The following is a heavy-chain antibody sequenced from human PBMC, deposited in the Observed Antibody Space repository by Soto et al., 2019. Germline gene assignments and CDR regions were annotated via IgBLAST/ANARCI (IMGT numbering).Heavy chain of an antibody. Sequence: GGSLRLSCAASGFTFSSYAMHWVRQAPGKGLEWVAVISYDGSNKYYADSVKGRFTISRDNSKNTLYLQMNSLRAEDTAVYYCARTPRDSSGYLSWGQGTLVTVSS. J-gene: IGHJ5*02. CDR1: GFTFSSYA. CDR3: ARTPRDSSGYLS. CDR2: ISYDGSNK. D-gene: IGHD3-22*01. V-gene: IGHV3-30-3*01.